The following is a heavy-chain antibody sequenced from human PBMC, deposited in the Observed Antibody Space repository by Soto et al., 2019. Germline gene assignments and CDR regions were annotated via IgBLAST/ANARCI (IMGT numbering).Heavy chain of an antibody. D-gene: IGHD1-26*01. CDR2: IIPILGTA. J-gene: IGHJ4*02. CDR1: GGTFSSYA. CDR3: ARETQVGAHGPPGY. Sequence: QVQLVQSGAEVKKPGSSVKVSCKASGGTFSSYAISWVRKAPGQGLEWMGGIIPILGTANYAQKFQGRVTITADESTSTAYMELSSLRSEDTAVYYCARETQVGAHGPPGYWGQGTLVTVSS. V-gene: IGHV1-69*01.